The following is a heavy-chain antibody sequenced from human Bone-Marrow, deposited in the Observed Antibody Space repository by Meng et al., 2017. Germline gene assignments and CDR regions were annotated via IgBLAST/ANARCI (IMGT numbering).Heavy chain of an antibody. J-gene: IGHJ5*02. D-gene: IGHD3-22*01. CDR3: AHSDYNDSSGYKSYTNWLDP. Sequence: SGSTLVKPTQTLTLTCTFSVFSLRPSGVGVGWILQPPGKDLEWLALIYWDDDKRYSPSLKSRLTITKDTTKNQVVLTMTNMDPVDTATYYCAHSDYNDSSGYKSYTNWLDPWGQGTLVTVSS. CDR2: IYWDDDK. V-gene: IGHV2-5*02. CDR1: VFSLRPSGVG.